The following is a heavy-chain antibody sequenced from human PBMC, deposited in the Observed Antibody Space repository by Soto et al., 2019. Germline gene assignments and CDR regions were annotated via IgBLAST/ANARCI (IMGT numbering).Heavy chain of an antibody. J-gene: IGHJ6*02. Sequence: QVQLQESGPGLVKPSETLSLTCTLSGGSVRSDDSYWSWIRQAPGKGLEWIGYIHYSRGTNYNPSPKSRVSISVDTSKNQFSLNMTSATAADAAVYYCSRDRGYGFWTGYYGMDVWGQGTTVTVSS. D-gene: IGHD3-3*01. CDR2: IHYSRGT. CDR1: GGSVRSDDSY. V-gene: IGHV4-61*08. CDR3: SRDRGYGFWTGYYGMDV.